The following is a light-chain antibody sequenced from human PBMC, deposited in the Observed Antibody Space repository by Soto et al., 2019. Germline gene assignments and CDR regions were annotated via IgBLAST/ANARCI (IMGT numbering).Light chain of an antibody. CDR3: AAWDGSLNGHV. Sequence: QSVLTQPPSASGTPGQRVTISCSGGSSNIGRHTVNWYQQLPGTAPKLLIQSSDKRPSGVPDRFSGSTSGTSGSLAISGLQSEDEADYYCAAWDGSLNGHVFGTGTKLTVL. J-gene: IGLJ1*01. V-gene: IGLV1-44*01. CDR2: SSD. CDR1: SSNIGRHT.